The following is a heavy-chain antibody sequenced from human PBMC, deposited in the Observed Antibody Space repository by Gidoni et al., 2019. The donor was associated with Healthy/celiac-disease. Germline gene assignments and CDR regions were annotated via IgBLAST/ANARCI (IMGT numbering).Heavy chain of an antibody. CDR2: IIPILGIA. V-gene: IGHV1-69*04. CDR3: ARVMGGNAFDI. D-gene: IGHD3-16*01. Sequence: QVHLVQSGAEVTTPGSSVTVSCQASGGTFSSYAISWVRQAPGQGLEWMGRIIPILGIANYAQKFQGRVTITAEKSTSTAYMELSSLRSEDTAVYYCARVMGGNAFDIWGQGTMVTVSS. CDR1: GGTFSSYA. J-gene: IGHJ3*02.